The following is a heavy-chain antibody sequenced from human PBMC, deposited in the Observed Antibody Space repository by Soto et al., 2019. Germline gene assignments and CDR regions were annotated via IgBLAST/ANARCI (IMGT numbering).Heavy chain of an antibody. CDR1: GGTFSSYA. J-gene: IGHJ6*02. CDR2: IIPIFGTA. Sequence: QVQLVQSGAEVKKPGSSVKVSCKASGGTFSSYAISWVRQAPGQGLEWMGGIIPIFGTANYAQKFQGRVTINADESTRTAYMELSSLRSEDTAVYYCARVSLIAAAGTEAPYYYYGKDVWGQGTKVTVSS. V-gene: IGHV1-69*01. D-gene: IGHD6-13*01. CDR3: ARVSLIAAAGTEAPYYYYGKDV.